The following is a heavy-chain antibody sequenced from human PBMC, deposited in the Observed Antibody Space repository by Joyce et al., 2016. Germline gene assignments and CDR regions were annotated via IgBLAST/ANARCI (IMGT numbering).Heavy chain of an antibody. V-gene: IGHV4-34*01. D-gene: IGHD6-19*01. CDR3: ARSQWLAPVGH. J-gene: IGHJ4*02. Sequence: VQLQQWGAGLLKPSETLSLTGAVNSELFNGFLWTWVRESPGKGLEWIGDIKYSGNTNYSPSLKNRVTISIDTSKKQFSLKLTSVTAADTAVYHCARSQWLAPVGHWGQGTPVTVSP. CDR1: SELFNGFL. CDR2: IKYSGNT.